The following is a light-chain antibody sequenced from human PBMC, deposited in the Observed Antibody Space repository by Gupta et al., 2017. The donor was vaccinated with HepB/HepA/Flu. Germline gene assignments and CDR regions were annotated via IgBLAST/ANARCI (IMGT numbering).Light chain of an antibody. Sequence: DIQLTQSPSFLSASVGDRVTITCRARQGISSYLAWYQQKPGKAPKLLIYAASTLQSGVLSRFSGSGAGTEFTLTFSSSQPEDFATYYCQQRNRDPPFFTFGHGTKVDIK. CDR2: AAS. CDR1: QGISSY. V-gene: IGKV1-9*01. CDR3: QQRNRDPPFFT. J-gene: IGKJ3*01.